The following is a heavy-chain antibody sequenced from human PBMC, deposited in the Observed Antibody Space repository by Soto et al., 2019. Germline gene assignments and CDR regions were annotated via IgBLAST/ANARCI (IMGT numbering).Heavy chain of an antibody. Sequence: QVQLVQSGAEVKKPGASVKVSCKASGYTFTSYAMHWVRQAPGQRLEWMGWINAGNGNAKYSQKFQGRVTITRDTSASTAYMELSSLRSEDTAVYYCARGYGGPIGWFDPWGQGTLVTVSS. CDR3: ARGYGGPIGWFDP. CDR2: INAGNGNA. J-gene: IGHJ5*02. V-gene: IGHV1-3*01. CDR1: GYTFTSYA. D-gene: IGHD3-16*01.